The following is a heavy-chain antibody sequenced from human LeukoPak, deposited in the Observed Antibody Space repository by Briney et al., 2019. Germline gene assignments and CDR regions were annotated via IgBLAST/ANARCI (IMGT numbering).Heavy chain of an antibody. CDR3: ARKARYCSSTSCYWSGFDP. V-gene: IGHV4-31*03. D-gene: IGHD2-2*01. CDR1: GGSISSGDYY. Sequence: TSETLSLTCTVSGGSISSGDYYWSWIRQHPGKGLEWIGYIYYSGSTYYNPSLKSRVTISVDTSKNQFSLKLSSVTAADTAVYYCARKARYCSSTSCYWSGFDPWGQGTLVTVSS. J-gene: IGHJ5*02. CDR2: IYYSGST.